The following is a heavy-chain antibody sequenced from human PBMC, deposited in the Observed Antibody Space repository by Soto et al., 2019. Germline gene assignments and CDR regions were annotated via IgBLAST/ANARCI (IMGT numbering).Heavy chain of an antibody. D-gene: IGHD2-2*03. CDR1: GYTFTSYV. Sequence: ASVKVSCKASGYTFTSYVISWVRQAPGQGLEWMGWISAYNGNTNYAQKLQGRVTMTTDTSTSTAYMELRSLRSDDTAVYYCARDLDIVVVPAAILPFDPWGQGTLVTVSS. CDR2: ISAYNGNT. V-gene: IGHV1-18*01. J-gene: IGHJ5*02. CDR3: ARDLDIVVVPAAILPFDP.